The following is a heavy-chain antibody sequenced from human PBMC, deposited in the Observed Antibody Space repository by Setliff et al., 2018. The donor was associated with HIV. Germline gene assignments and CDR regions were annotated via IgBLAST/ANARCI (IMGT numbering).Heavy chain of an antibody. V-gene: IGHV4-34*01. CDR2: INHSGST. CDR3: ARDGIAVAGTAFDI. D-gene: IGHD6-19*01. CDR1: GGSFSGYY. J-gene: IGHJ3*02. Sequence: SETLSLTCAVYGGSFSGYYWSWIRQPPGKGLEWIGEINHSGSTNYNPSLKSRVTISVDTSKNQFSLKLSSVTAADTAVYYCARDGIAVAGTAFDIWGQGTMVTVS.